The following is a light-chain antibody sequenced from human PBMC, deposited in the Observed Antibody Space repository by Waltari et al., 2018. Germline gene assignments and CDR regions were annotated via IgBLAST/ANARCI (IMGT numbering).Light chain of an antibody. V-gene: IGLV2-14*01. CDR1: DSDVGPSDF. Sequence: QSALTPPASVSGSPGQSIPISCSGTDSDVGPSDFVSWYQQHPGKAPHLIIYEVSNRPSGISNRFSASKSGNMASLTISGLQAEDEADYYCSSYTTSSAPGVFGTGTRVTVL. CDR3: SSYTTSSAPGV. J-gene: IGLJ1*01. CDR2: EVS.